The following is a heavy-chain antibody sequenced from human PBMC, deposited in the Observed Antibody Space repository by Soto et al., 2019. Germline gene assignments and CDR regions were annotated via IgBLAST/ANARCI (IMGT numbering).Heavy chain of an antibody. Sequence: PSQTLSLTCAISGDSVSSNSAAWNWIRQSPSRGLEWLGRTYYRSKWYNDYAVSVKSRITINPDTSKNQFSLQLNSVTPEDTAVYYCARIRGIMITFGGVIADAFDIWGQGXMVTVS. V-gene: IGHV6-1*01. J-gene: IGHJ3*02. D-gene: IGHD3-16*02. CDR1: GDSVSSNSAA. CDR3: ARIRGIMITFGGVIADAFDI. CDR2: TYYRSKWYN.